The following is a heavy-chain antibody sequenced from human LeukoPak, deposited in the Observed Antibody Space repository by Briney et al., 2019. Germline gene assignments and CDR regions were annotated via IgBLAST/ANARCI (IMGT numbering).Heavy chain of an antibody. CDR2: INPNSGGT. J-gene: IGHJ3*02. Sequence: ASVKVSCKASGYTFTGYYMHWVRQAPGQGLGWMGWINPNSGGTNYAQKFQGRVTMTRDTSISTAYMELSRLRSDDTAVYYCARDRLRFLEWLPQSDDAFDIWSQGTMVTVSS. D-gene: IGHD3-3*01. V-gene: IGHV1-2*02. CDR1: GYTFTGYY. CDR3: ARDRLRFLEWLPQSDDAFDI.